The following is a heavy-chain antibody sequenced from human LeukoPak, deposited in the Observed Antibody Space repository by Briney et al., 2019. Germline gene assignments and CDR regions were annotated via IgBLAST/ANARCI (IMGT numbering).Heavy chain of an antibody. CDR1: GFTFSSYA. D-gene: IGHD2-21*02. Sequence: GRSLRLSCAASGFTFSSYAMHWVRQAPGKGLEWVAVISYDGSNKYYADSVKGRFTISRDNSKNTLYLQMNSLRAEDTAVYYCAKVESAYCGGDCYSRAFDIWGQGTMVTVSS. V-gene: IGHV3-30*04. CDR3: AKVESAYCGGDCYSRAFDI. J-gene: IGHJ3*02. CDR2: ISYDGSNK.